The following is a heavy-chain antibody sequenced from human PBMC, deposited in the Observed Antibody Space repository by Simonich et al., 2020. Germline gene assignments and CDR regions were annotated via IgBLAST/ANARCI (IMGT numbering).Heavy chain of an antibody. CDR2: IYQSGST. V-gene: IGHV4-38-2*01. CDR3: ARVGYSNYYYYGMDV. Sequence: QVQLQESGPGLVKPSETLSLTCAVSGYSISSGYYWGWIRKPPGKGLGWIGSIYQSGSTYYNPALKSRCTIAVDTSRNQFSLKLSSVTAADTAVYYCARVGYSNYYYYGMDVWGQGTTVTVSS. J-gene: IGHJ6*02. D-gene: IGHD6-13*01. CDR1: GYSISSGYY.